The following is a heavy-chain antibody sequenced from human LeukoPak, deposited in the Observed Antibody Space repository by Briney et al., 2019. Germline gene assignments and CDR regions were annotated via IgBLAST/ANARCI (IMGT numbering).Heavy chain of an antibody. D-gene: IGHD3-10*01. J-gene: IGHJ4*02. Sequence: PSETLSLTYTVSGASIGSGGYYWPWLRQHPGKGLEWIGYIYYSGLTYYNPSLKSRITISVDASKNQFSLKLTSVTAADTAVYFCARGFVFLDFWGQGTLVTVSS. V-gene: IGHV4-31*03. CDR1: GASIGSGGYY. CDR2: IYYSGLT. CDR3: ARGFVFLDF.